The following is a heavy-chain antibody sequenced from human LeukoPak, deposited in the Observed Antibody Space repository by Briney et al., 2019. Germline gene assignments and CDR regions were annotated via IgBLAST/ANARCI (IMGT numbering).Heavy chain of an antibody. CDR3: AREGLAYGSGTDFGY. CDR2: IDSDGSDS. V-gene: IGHV3-74*01. D-gene: IGHD3-10*01. J-gene: IGHJ4*02. CDR1: EFTFSSYW. Sequence: HPGGSLRLSCAASEFTFSSYWMHWVRQAPGKGLVWVSRIDSDGSDSIYADSLKGQFTISRDNAKNTLYLQMNSLRAEDTAIYYCAREGLAYGSGTDFGYWGQGTLVTVSS.